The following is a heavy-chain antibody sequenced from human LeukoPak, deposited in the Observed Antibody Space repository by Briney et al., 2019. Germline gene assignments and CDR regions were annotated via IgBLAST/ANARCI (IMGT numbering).Heavy chain of an antibody. CDR3: ARDPGYYFDY. Sequence: GASVKVSCKASGYTFTSYYLHWVRQAPGQGLEWMGIISPSGGSTTYAQKFQGRVTMTRDTSTSTVYMELSSLRSEDTAVYYCARDPGYYFDYWGQGTLVTVSS. CDR1: GYTFTSYY. D-gene: IGHD6-13*01. J-gene: IGHJ4*02. CDR2: ISPSGGST. V-gene: IGHV1-46*01.